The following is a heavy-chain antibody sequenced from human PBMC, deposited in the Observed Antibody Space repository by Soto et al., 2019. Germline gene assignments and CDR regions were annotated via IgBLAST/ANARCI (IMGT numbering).Heavy chain of an antibody. CDR3: ARDRPGPQHYFDY. Sequence: SETLSLTCIVSGGSISNYYWSWIRQPPGKGLEWIGYIYHSGSTYYNPSLKSRVTISRDNAKNMVYLQMNSLRAEDTAVYYCARDRPGPQHYFDYWGLGNMVTVSS. J-gene: IGHJ4*02. CDR2: IYHSGST. D-gene: IGHD6-6*01. V-gene: IGHV4-59*04. CDR1: GGSISNYY.